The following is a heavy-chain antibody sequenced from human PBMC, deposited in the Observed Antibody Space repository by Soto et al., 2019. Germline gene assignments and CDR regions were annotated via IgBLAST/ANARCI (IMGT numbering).Heavy chain of an antibody. V-gene: IGHV3-23*01. CDR3: AKKDDYGGNYYYYGMDV. CDR2: ISGSGGST. D-gene: IGHD4-17*01. J-gene: IGHJ6*02. CDR1: GFTFSSYA. Sequence: EVQLLESGGGLVQPGGSLRLSCAAPGFTFSSYAMSWVRQAPGKGLEWVSAISGSGGSTYYADSVKGRFTISRDNSKNTLYLQMNSLRAEDTAVYYCAKKDDYGGNYYYYGMDVWGQGTTVTVSS.